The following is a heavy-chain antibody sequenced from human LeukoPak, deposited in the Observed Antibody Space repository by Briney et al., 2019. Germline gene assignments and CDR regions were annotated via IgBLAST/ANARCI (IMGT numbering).Heavy chain of an antibody. D-gene: IGHD1-26*01. CDR2: ISDSGDNT. CDR3: AKAPRSSRASENNWFDP. CDR1: GFTFNGYA. J-gene: IGHJ5*02. Sequence: GGSLRLSCAASGFTFNGYAMNWVRQAPGKGLEWVSAISDSGDNTYYADSVRGRFTISRDNSMNTLYLQMNTLRAEDTAVYYCAKAPRSSRASENNWFDPWGQGTLVTVSS. V-gene: IGHV3-23*01.